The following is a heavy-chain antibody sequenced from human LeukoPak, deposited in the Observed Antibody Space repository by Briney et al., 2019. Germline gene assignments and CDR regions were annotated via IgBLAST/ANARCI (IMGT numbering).Heavy chain of an antibody. Sequence: GGSLRLSCAASGFTFSSYSMNWVRQAPGKGLEWVSSISSSSSYIYYADSVKGRFTISRDNSKNTLYLQVNSLRPDDTAVYYCTRDLTGHYSIDYWGQGTLVTVSS. J-gene: IGHJ4*02. CDR3: TRDLTGHYSIDY. V-gene: IGHV3-21*01. CDR2: ISSSSSYI. CDR1: GFTFSSYS. D-gene: IGHD3-22*01.